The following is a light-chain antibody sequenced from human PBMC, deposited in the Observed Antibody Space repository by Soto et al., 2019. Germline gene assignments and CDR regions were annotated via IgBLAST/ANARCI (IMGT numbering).Light chain of an antibody. CDR3: QQRSNWRIT. CDR1: QSVSSSY. J-gene: IGKJ5*01. Sequence: EIVLTQSPGTLSLSPGERATLSGRSSQSVSSSYLAWYQQKPGQAPRLLISDTSNRATGIPARFSGSGSGTDFTLTISSLEPEDFAVYYCQQRSNWRITFGQGTRLEIK. V-gene: IGKV3D-20*02. CDR2: DTS.